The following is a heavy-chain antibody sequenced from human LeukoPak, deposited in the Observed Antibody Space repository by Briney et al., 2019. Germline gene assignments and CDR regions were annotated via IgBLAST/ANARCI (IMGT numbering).Heavy chain of an antibody. CDR1: GFTFSSYW. J-gene: IGHJ4*02. D-gene: IGHD1-26*01. CDR3: ARVRERGIVAAKYFDY. CDR2: IKQDGSEE. V-gene: IGHV3-7*01. Sequence: PGGSLRLSCAASGFTFSSYWMSWVRQAPGKGLEWVANIKQDGSEEYYVDSVKGRFTISRDNAKNSLYLQMNSLRAEDTAVYYCARVRERGIVAAKYFDYWGQGTLVTVSS.